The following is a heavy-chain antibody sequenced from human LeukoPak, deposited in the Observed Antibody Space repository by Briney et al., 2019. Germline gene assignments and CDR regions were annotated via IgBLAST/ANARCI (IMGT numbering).Heavy chain of an antibody. CDR2: INPSGGST. D-gene: IGHD1-26*01. V-gene: IGHV1-46*01. Sequence: ASVTVSCTASGYTFTSHDMHWVRQAPGQGLEWMGIINPSGGSTSYAQKFQDRVTITRDTSASTAYMELSSLRSEDTAVYYCARDHRESGSFDYWGQGTLVTVSS. J-gene: IGHJ4*02. CDR1: GYTFTSHD. CDR3: ARDHRESGSFDY.